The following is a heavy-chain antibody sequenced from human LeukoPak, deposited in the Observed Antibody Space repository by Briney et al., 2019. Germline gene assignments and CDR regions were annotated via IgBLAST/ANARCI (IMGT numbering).Heavy chain of an antibody. CDR2: ISYDGSNK. D-gene: IGHD6-19*01. Sequence: PGGSLRLSCAASGFTFSSYGMHWVRQAPGKGLEWVAVISYDGSNKYYADSVKGRFTISRDNSKNTLYLQMNSLRAEDTAVYYCAKDTYSSGSLDYWGQGTLVTVSS. V-gene: IGHV3-30*18. J-gene: IGHJ4*02. CDR1: GFTFSSYG. CDR3: AKDTYSSGSLDY.